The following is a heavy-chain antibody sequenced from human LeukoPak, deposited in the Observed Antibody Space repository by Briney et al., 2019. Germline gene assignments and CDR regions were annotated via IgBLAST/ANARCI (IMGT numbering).Heavy chain of an antibody. D-gene: IGHD3-22*01. J-gene: IGHJ4*02. CDR2: IFYSGST. V-gene: IGHV4-59*01. CDR3: AREGDYYDSSGYYVVDY. Sequence: SETLSLTCTVSGGSISSYYWSWIRQPPGKGLEWIGYIFYSGSTNYNPSLKSRVTISVDTSKNQFSLKLSSVTAADTAVYYCAREGDYYDSSGYYVVDYWAREPWSPSPQ. CDR1: GGSISSYY.